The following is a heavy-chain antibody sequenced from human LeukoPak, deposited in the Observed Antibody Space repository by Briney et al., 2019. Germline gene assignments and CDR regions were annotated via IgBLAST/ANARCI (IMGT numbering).Heavy chain of an antibody. CDR2: IWYDGSNK. J-gene: IGHJ4*02. V-gene: IGHV3-33*06. CDR3: AKDRSIAARTFDY. CDR1: GFTFSSYG. D-gene: IGHD6-6*01. Sequence: GSLRLSCAASGFTFSSYGMHWVRQAPGKGLEWVAVIWYDGSNKYYADSVKGRFTISRDNSKNTLYLQMNSLRAEDTAVYYCAKDRSIAARTFDYWGQGTLVTVSS.